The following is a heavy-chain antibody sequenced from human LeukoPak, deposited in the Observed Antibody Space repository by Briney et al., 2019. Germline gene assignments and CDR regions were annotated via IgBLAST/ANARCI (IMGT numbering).Heavy chain of an antibody. Sequence: PGRSLRLSCAASGFTFSSYAMHWVRQAPGKGLEWVAVISYDGSNKYYADSVKGRFTISRDNSKNTLYLQMNSLRAEDTAVYYCARGVYGDSPLPFDIWGQGKMVTVSS. V-gene: IGHV3-30-3*01. CDR2: ISYDGSNK. CDR3: ARGVYGDSPLPFDI. D-gene: IGHD4-17*01. J-gene: IGHJ3*02. CDR1: GFTFSSYA.